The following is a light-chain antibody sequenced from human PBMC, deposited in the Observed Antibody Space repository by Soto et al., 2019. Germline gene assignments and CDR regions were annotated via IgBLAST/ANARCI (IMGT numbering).Light chain of an antibody. V-gene: IGKV3-20*01. CDR1: QTVSRSY. Sequence: EIVLTQSPGTLSLSPGESATLSCRASQTVSRSYFVWYQQKPGQAPRLLIYGASARAPGITDRFSGTGSGTESTLTISRLEPEDFAVYFCQHFDSSPTFGEGTKVEIK. CDR2: GAS. CDR3: QHFDSSPT. J-gene: IGKJ4*01.